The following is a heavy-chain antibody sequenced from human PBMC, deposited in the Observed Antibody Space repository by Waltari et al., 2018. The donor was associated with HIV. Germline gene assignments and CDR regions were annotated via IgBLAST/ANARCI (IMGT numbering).Heavy chain of an antibody. J-gene: IGHJ1*01. D-gene: IGHD5-12*01. CDR2: ISHSSRNI. V-gene: IGHV3-11*04. Sequence: VYLVESGGGLVTPGGSLRLSCAASGLTVSDHYLIWSRQAPGMRLERLLYISHSSRNIDYTDNDKCRFTISKSNAKNLLYMNMKSARVEAIYFCSCVRDIQETWLHSAGVHWGQGILVTVSS. CDR1: GLTVSDHY. CDR3: VRDIQETWLHSAGVH.